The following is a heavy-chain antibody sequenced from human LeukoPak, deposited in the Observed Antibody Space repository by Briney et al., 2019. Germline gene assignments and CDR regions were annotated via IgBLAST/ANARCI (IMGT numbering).Heavy chain of an antibody. D-gene: IGHD6-6*01. V-gene: IGHV4-34*01. CDR3: AKTPTALVRGGYYFDN. J-gene: IGHJ4*02. CDR1: GGPFSGYY. Sequence: SETLSLTCAVYGGPFSGYYWSWIRQPPGKGLEWIGEINHSGSTDYNPSLKSRVTISVDTSKNQFSLKLNSVTAADTAVYYCAKTPTALVRGGYYFDNWGQGTLVTVSS. CDR2: INHSGST.